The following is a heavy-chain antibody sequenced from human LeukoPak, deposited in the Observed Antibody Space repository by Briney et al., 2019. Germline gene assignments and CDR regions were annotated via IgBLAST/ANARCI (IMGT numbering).Heavy chain of an antibody. D-gene: IGHD6-6*01. Sequence: GGSLRLSCEASGFTFSSYGMSWVRQAPGKGLEWVANIKQDGSEKYYVDSVKGRFTVSRDNAENSLYLQMSSLRAEDTAVYYCARHTQLARGRYWGQGTLVTVSS. J-gene: IGHJ4*02. CDR1: GFTFSSYG. V-gene: IGHV3-7*03. CDR3: ARHTQLARGRY. CDR2: IKQDGSEK.